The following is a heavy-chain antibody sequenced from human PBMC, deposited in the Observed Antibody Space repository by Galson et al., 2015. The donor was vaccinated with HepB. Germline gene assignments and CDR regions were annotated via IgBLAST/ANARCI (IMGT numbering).Heavy chain of an antibody. V-gene: IGHV3-30*18. Sequence: SLRLSCAASGFTFSSYGMHWVRQAPGKGLEWVAVISYDGSNKYYADSVKGRFTISRDNSKNTLYLQMNSLRAEDTAVYYCAKDPSYYEGQYYYYYYYMDVWGKGTTVTVSS. J-gene: IGHJ6*03. D-gene: IGHD3-3*01. CDR2: ISYDGSNK. CDR3: AKDPSYYEGQYYYYYYYMDV. CDR1: GFTFSSYG.